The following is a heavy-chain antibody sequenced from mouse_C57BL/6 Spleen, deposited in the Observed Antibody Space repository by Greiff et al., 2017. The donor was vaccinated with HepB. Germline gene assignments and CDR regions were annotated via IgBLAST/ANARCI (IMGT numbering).Heavy chain of an antibody. V-gene: IGHV2-4*01. J-gene: IGHJ1*03. D-gene: IGHD1-1*01. CDR1: GFSFTSYG. Sequence: VKLQESGPGLVQPSQRLSITCTVSGFSFTSYGVHWVRQPPGKGLEWLGVIWSGGSTDYNAAFISRLSISKDNSKSQVFFKMNSLQADDTAIYYCAKNYGSSYRYFDVWGTGTTVTVSS. CDR2: IWSGGST. CDR3: AKNYGSSYRYFDV.